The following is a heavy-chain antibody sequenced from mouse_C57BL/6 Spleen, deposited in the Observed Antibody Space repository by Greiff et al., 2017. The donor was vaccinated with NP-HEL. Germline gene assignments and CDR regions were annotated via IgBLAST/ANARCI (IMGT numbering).Heavy chain of an antibody. Sequence: VQLQQSGPELVKPGASVKISCKASGYTFTDYYMNWVKQSHGKSLEWIGDINPNNGGTSYNQKFKGKATLTVDKSSSTAYMELRSLTSEDSAVYYCASFYDGYLQAYWGQGTLVTVSA. CDR2: INPNNGGT. J-gene: IGHJ3*01. D-gene: IGHD2-3*01. CDR1: GYTFTDYY. CDR3: ASFYDGYLQAY. V-gene: IGHV1-26*01.